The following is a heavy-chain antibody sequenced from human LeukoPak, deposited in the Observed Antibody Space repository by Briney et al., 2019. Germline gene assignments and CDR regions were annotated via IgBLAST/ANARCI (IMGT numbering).Heavy chain of an antibody. CDR3: ARGLSSYHFDY. CDR2: ISSSSSTI. CDR1: GFTFSSYS. J-gene: IGHJ4*02. Sequence: GSLRLSCAASGFTFSSYSMNWVRQAPGKGLEWVSYISSSSSTIYYADSVKGRFTISRDNAKNSLYLQMNSLRAEDTAVYYCARGLSSYHFDYWGQGTLVTVSS. V-gene: IGHV3-48*01. D-gene: IGHD6-13*01.